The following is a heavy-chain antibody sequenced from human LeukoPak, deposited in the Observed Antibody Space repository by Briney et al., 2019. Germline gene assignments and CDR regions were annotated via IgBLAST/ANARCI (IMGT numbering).Heavy chain of an antibody. Sequence: SSETLSLTCTISGGSMSSYYWSWIRQPPGKGLEWIGYIYYSGSTNYNPSLKSRVTISVGTSKNQFSLKLSSVTAADTAIYYCARHRVIAAAGTGVFDSWGQGTLVTVSS. CDR3: ARHRVIAAAGTGVFDS. V-gene: IGHV4-59*08. CDR2: IYYSGST. J-gene: IGHJ4*02. CDR1: GGSMSSYY. D-gene: IGHD6-13*01.